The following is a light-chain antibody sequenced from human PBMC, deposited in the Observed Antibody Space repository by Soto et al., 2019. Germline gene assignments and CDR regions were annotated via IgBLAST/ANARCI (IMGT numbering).Light chain of an antibody. CDR1: QSVNSN. CDR3: QQYNFWPPLT. J-gene: IGKJ4*01. CDR2: DAS. V-gene: IGKV3-15*01. Sequence: EIVMTQSPATLSVSPGERATLSCRASQSVNSNLALYRQKPGQAPRLLISDASTRATGVPARFSGSGSGTEFTLTISSLQSEDSGIYYCQQYNFWPPLTFGGGTKVEIK.